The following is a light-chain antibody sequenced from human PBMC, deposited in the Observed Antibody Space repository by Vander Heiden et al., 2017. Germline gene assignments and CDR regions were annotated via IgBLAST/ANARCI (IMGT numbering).Light chain of an antibody. V-gene: IGKV1-39*01. CDR1: QSISSY. J-gene: IGKJ1*01. CDR2: AAS. Sequence: RVTITCRASQSISSYLNWYQQKPGKAPKLLIYAASSLQSGVPSRFSGSGYGTDFTLTISSRQPEDFATYYCQQSDSTPSWTFGQGTKVEIK. CDR3: QQSDSTPSWT.